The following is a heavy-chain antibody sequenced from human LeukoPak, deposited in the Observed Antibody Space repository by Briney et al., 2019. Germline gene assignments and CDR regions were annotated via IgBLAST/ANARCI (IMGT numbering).Heavy chain of an antibody. V-gene: IGHV3-48*03. D-gene: IGHD1-26*01. Sequence: QPGGSLRLSCAASGFTFSSYEMNWVRQAPGKGLEWVSYISSSGSTIYYADSVKGRFTISRDNAKNSLYLQMNSLRAEDTAVYYCARSYPPTTPAYYCYYMDVWGKGTTVTISS. CDR1: GFTFSSYE. J-gene: IGHJ6*03. CDR2: ISSSGSTI. CDR3: ARSYPPTTPAYYCYYMDV.